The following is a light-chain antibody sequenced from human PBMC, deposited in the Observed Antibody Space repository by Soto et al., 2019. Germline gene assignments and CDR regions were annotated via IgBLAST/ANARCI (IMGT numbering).Light chain of an antibody. CDR3: QQYDNWPRT. J-gene: IGKJ1*01. CDR2: GAS. CDR1: QSVSSN. Sequence: IGMTLSPATLSVSPRERATLSPRASQSVSSNLAWYQQKPGQAPRLLIYGASTRATGIPARFSGSGSGTEFTLTISSLQSEDFAVYYCQQYDNWPRTFGQGTKVDNK. V-gene: IGKV3-15*01.